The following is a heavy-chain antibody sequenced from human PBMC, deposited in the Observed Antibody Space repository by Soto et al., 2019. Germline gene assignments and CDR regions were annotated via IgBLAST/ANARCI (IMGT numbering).Heavy chain of an antibody. J-gene: IGHJ4*02. CDR3: ARAAGSGSYYKY. D-gene: IGHD3-10*01. V-gene: IGHV3-21*01. CDR1: GFTFSSYS. CDR2: ISSSSSYI. Sequence: LRLSCAASGFTFSSYSMNWVRQAPGKGLEWVSSISSSSSYIYYADSVKGRFTISRDNAKNSLYLQMNSLRAEDTAVYYCARAAGSGSYYKYWGQGTLVTVSS.